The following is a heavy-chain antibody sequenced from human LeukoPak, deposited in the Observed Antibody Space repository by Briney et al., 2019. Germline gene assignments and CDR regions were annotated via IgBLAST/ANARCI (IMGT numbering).Heavy chain of an antibody. Sequence: GGSLRLSCAVSGLTFSSSWMDWVRQAPGKGLEWVASINPDGNKKYSADSVKGRFTISRDNAKNSLYLQMSNLRAEDTAVYFCARGGGLDVWGQGATVTVSS. V-gene: IGHV3-7*03. CDR3: ARGGGLDV. CDR2: INPDGNKK. D-gene: IGHD3-16*01. CDR1: GLTFSSSW. J-gene: IGHJ6*02.